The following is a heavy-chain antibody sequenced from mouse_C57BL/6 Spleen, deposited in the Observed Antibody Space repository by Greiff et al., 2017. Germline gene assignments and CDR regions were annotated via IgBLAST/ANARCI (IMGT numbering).Heavy chain of an antibody. CDR3: ARGGNYFDY. J-gene: IGHJ2*01. V-gene: IGHV1-26*01. CDR1: GYTFTDYY. Sequence: EVQLQQSGPELVKPGASVKISCKASGYTFTDYYMNWVKQSHGKSLEWIGDINPNNGGTSYNQKFKGKATLTVDKSSSTAYMELRRLTSEDSAVYYCARGGNYFDYWGQGTTLTVSS. CDR2: INPNNGGT. D-gene: IGHD1-1*02.